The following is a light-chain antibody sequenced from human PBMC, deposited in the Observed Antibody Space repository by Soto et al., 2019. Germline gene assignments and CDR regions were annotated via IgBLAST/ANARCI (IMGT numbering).Light chain of an antibody. CDR2: YDS. CDR3: LVLDSSICHPI. Sequence: SYELTQSPSVSVAPGRTARIACAGNNIGTKSVHWYQQRPGQAPVVVVYYDSDRPSGIPERFSGSNSGNTATLTISSVEAGDGADYYCLVLDSSICHPIFGGGTKLTV. V-gene: IGLV3-21*04. J-gene: IGLJ2*01. CDR1: NIGTKS.